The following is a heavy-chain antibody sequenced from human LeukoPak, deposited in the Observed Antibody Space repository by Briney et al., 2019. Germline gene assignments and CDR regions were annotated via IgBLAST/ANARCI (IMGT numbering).Heavy chain of an antibody. V-gene: IGHV4-34*01. CDR1: GGPFSGYY. J-gene: IGHJ3*02. CDR2: INHSGST. CDR3: ARGTPVVVVITADDAFDI. D-gene: IGHD3-22*01. Sequence: PSETLSLTCAVYGGPFSGYYWSWIRQPPGKGLERIGEINHSGSTNYNPSLKSRVTISVDTSKNQFSLKLSSVTAADTAVYYCARGTPVVVVITADDAFDIWGQGTMVTVSS.